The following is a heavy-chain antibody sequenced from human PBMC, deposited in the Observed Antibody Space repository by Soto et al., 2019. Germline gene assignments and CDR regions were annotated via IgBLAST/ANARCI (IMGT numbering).Heavy chain of an antibody. J-gene: IGHJ3*02. CDR1: GFTFSSYA. CDR3: ARGTVGGSSWYSMANDAFDI. D-gene: IGHD6-13*01. Sequence: PGGSLRLSCAASGFTFSSYAMHWVRQAPGKGLEWVAVISYDGSNKYYADSVKGRFTISRDNSKNTLYLQMNSLRAEDTAVYYCARGTVGGSSWYSMANDAFDIWGQGTMVT. CDR2: ISYDGSNK. V-gene: IGHV3-30-3*01.